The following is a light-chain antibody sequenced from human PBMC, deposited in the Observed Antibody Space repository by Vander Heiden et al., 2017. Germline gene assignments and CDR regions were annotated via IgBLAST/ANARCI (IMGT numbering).Light chain of an antibody. Sequence: EIVMTQSPATLSVSPGERATPSCRASQSVSSNLAWYQHKPGQAPRLLIYSASTKTTGIPARFSCSGSETEFTLTISSLHSEDFAVYYYQHYNNWPLYTFGQGTKLEIK. J-gene: IGKJ2*01. CDR1: QSVSSN. CDR3: QHYNNWPLYT. CDR2: SAS. V-gene: IGKV3-15*01.